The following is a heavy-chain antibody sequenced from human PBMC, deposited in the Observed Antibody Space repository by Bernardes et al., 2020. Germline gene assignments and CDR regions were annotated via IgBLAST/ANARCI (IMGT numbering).Heavy chain of an antibody. J-gene: IGHJ4*02. CDR2: IYYSGST. CDR1: GGSIRSSSYY. V-gene: IGHV4-39*01. Sequence: SETLSLTRTVSGGSIRSSSYYWGWIRQPPGKGLEWIGSIYYSGSTYYNPSLKSRVTISVDTSKNQFSLKLSSVTAADTAVYYCAVHVANYYDSSLIDYWGQGTLVTVSS. CDR3: AVHVANYYDSSLIDY. D-gene: IGHD3-22*01.